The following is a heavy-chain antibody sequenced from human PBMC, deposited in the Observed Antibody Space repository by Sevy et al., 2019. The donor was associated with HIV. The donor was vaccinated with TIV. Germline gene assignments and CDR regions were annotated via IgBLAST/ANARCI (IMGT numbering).Heavy chain of an antibody. CDR3: ARNGSYADYGMDV. CDR1: GFTFSSYS. CDR2: ISSTSSTI. V-gene: IGHV3-48*01. J-gene: IGHJ6*02. Sequence: GGSLRLSCAASGFTFSSYSMNWVRQAPGKGLEWISYISSTSSTIYYADSVKGRCTISRDNAKNSLYLQMNSLRAEDTAVYYCARNGSYADYGMDVWGQGTTVTVSS. D-gene: IGHD2-15*01.